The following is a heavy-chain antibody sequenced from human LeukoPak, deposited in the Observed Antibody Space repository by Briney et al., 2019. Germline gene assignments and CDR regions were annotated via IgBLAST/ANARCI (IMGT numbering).Heavy chain of an antibody. CDR1: GFTFSDYY. D-gene: IGHD3-22*01. Sequence: GGSLRLSCAASGFTFSDYYMSWIRQAPGKALEWVSYVSSGSSTIYYADSVKGRFTISRDNAKNSLYLQMNSLRAEDTAVYYCARRARYYYDSSGYYYYMDVWGKGTTVTISS. CDR2: VSSGSSTI. J-gene: IGHJ6*03. CDR3: ARRARYYYDSSGYYYYMDV. V-gene: IGHV3-11*01.